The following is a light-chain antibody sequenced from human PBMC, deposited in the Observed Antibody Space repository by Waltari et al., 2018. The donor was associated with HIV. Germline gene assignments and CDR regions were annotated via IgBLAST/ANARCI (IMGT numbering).Light chain of an antibody. CDR2: GAS. CDR3: QQYGSSPFT. V-gene: IGKV3-20*01. J-gene: IGKJ3*01. Sequence: EIVLTQSPGTMSLSPGERATLSCRASQSVSSSYLAWYQQKPGQAPRLLISGASSRATGIPDRFSGSGSGTDFTLTISSLEPEDFAVYYCQQYGSSPFTFGPGTKVDIK. CDR1: QSVSSSY.